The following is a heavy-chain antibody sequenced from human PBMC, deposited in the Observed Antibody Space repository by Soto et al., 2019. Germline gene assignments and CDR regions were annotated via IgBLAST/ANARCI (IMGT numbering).Heavy chain of an antibody. Sequence: SETLSLTCTVSGGSISSYYWSWIRQPPGKGLEWIGYIYYSGSTNYNPSLKSRVTISVDTSKNQFSLKLSSVTAADTAVYYCARDQLLWFGDYYYGMEVWGQGTTVTVSS. CDR2: IYYSGST. J-gene: IGHJ6*02. CDR3: ARDQLLWFGDYYYGMEV. CDR1: GGSISSYY. V-gene: IGHV4-59*01. D-gene: IGHD3-10*01.